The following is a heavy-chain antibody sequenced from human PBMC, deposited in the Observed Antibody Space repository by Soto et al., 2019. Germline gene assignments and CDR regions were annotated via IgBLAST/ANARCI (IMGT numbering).Heavy chain of an antibody. V-gene: IGHV1-18*04. D-gene: IGHD3-9*01. CDR3: ARDSGVRYFGPGGLDY. J-gene: IGHJ4*02. Sequence: QVQLVQSGAEVNKSGAAVKVSCKASGYTFTNYGLSWVRQAPGQGLEWMGWISGYNGNTNYAQKLQGRVTMTTDTSTTAAYMELRSLRSDDTAVYYCARDSGVRYFGPGGLDYWGQGTLVTVSA. CDR2: ISGYNGNT. CDR1: GYTFTNYG.